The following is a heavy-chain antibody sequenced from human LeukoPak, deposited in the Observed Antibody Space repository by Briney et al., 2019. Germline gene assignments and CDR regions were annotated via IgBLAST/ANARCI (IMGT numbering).Heavy chain of an antibody. CDR2: IYYSEST. CDR1: GGSISSYY. J-gene: IGHJ3*02. Sequence: SETLSLTCTVSGGSISSYYWSWIRQPPGKGLEWIGYIYYSESTNYNPSLKSRVAISVDTSKNQFSLKLSSVTAADTAVYYCARGESGNHAGFFDIWGQGTMVTVSS. D-gene: IGHD1-14*01. CDR3: ARGESGNHAGFFDI. V-gene: IGHV4-59*01.